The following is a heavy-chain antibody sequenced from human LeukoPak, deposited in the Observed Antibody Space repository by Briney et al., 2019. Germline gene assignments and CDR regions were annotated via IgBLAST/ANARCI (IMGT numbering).Heavy chain of an antibody. V-gene: IGHV3-30*02. J-gene: IGHJ6*03. Sequence: SGGSLRLSCAASGFIFSNYAMQWVRQAPGMVLEWVAFIRYDGGNTYYADSVKGRFTISRDNSKNTMYLQMNSLNAEDTAVYYCAKDEVVPGYYYTDVWGRGTTVTISS. CDR3: AKDEVVPGYYYTDV. D-gene: IGHD2-2*01. CDR2: IRYDGGNT. CDR1: GFIFSNYA.